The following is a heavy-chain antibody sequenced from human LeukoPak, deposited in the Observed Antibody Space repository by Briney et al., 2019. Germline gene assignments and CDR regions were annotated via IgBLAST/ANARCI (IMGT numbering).Heavy chain of an antibody. D-gene: IGHD6-13*01. V-gene: IGHV3-21*01. CDR1: GFTFSSYN. J-gene: IGHJ6*02. Sequence: GGSLRLSCAASGFTFSSYNMNWVRQAPGKGLEWVSSISSSISYIYYADSVKGRFTISRDNAKNSLYLHMNSLRAEDTAVYYCSSHSVGAAGTPYYYYYGLDVWGQGTTVTVSS. CDR3: SSHSVGAAGTPYYYYYGLDV. CDR2: ISSSISYI.